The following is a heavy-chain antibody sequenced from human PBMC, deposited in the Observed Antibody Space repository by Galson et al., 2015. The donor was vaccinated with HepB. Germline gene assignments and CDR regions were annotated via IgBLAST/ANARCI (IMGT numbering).Heavy chain of an antibody. J-gene: IGHJ5*02. Sequence: SLRLSCAASGFTFSSYGMHWVRQAPAKGLEWVAVISYDGSNKYYADSVKGRFTISRDNSKNTLYLQMNSLRAEDTAVYYCAKDLGPAWGQGTLVTVSS. D-gene: IGHD3-10*01. V-gene: IGHV3-30*18. CDR3: AKDLGPA. CDR1: GFTFSSYG. CDR2: ISYDGSNK.